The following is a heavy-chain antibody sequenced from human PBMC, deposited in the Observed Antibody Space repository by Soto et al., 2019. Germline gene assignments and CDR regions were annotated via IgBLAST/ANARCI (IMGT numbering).Heavy chain of an antibody. CDR1: GYTFTSYG. D-gene: IGHD3-22*01. CDR2: ISAYNGNT. J-gene: IGHJ6*02. Sequence: GASVKVSCKASGYTFTSYGSSWVRQAPGQGLEWMGWISAYNGNTNYAQKLQGRVTMTTDTSTSTAYMELRSLRSDDTAVYYCARDGMIVVVITLYYYGMDVWGQGTTVTVSS. V-gene: IGHV1-18*04. CDR3: ARDGMIVVVITLYYYGMDV.